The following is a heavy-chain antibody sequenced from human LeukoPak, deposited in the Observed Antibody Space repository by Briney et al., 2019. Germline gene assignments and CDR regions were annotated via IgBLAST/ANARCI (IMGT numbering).Heavy chain of an antibody. V-gene: IGHV3-33*01. CDR1: GFTFSSYG. J-gene: IGHJ4*02. D-gene: IGHD6-13*01. CDR3: AREGYSSSWYYPY. Sequence: GRSLRLSCAASGFTFSSYGMHWVRQAPGKGLEWVAVIWYDGSNKYYADSVKGRFTISRDNSKNTLYLQMNSLRAEDTAVYYCAREGYSSSWYYPYWGQGTLVTVSS. CDR2: IWYDGSNK.